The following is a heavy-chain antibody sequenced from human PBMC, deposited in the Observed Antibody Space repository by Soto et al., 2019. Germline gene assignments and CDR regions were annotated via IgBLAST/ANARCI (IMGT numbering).Heavy chain of an antibody. Sequence: SVKVSCKASGGTFSSYTISWVRQAPGQGLEWMGRIIPILGIANYAQKFQGRVTITADKSTSTAYMELSSLRSEDTAVYYCAREGVQLERRPWFDPWGQGTLVTVSS. V-gene: IGHV1-69*04. J-gene: IGHJ5*02. CDR1: GGTFSSYT. D-gene: IGHD1-1*01. CDR2: IIPILGIA. CDR3: AREGVQLERRPWFDP.